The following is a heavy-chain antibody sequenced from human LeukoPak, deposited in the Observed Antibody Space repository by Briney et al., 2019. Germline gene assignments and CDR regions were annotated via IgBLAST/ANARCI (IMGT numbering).Heavy chain of an antibody. Sequence: QTGGSLRLSCAASGFTFDNYIMNWVRQAPGKGLEWVSYISSSSSTIYYADSVKGRFTISRDNAKNSLYLQMNSLRAEDTAVYYCARDGDFDYWGQGTLVTVSS. CDR2: ISSSSSTI. D-gene: IGHD7-27*01. CDR3: ARDGDFDY. V-gene: IGHV3-48*01. J-gene: IGHJ4*02. CDR1: GFTFDNYI.